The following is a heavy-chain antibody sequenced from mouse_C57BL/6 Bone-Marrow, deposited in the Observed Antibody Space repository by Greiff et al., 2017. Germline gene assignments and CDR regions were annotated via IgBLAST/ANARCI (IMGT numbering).Heavy chain of an antibody. CDR3: ASSYDYDDYTMDY. V-gene: IGHV1-64*01. J-gene: IGHJ4*01. D-gene: IGHD2-4*01. CDR1: GYTFTNYW. Sequence: QVQLKRPGAELVKPGASVTLSCKASGYTFTNYWMHWVKQRPGQGLEWIGMMHPNGGSPDYNEKFKSEATLSVNKSSRTAYMELSSLTSEDSAVYYCASSYDYDDYTMDYWGQGTSVTVSS. CDR2: MHPNGGSP.